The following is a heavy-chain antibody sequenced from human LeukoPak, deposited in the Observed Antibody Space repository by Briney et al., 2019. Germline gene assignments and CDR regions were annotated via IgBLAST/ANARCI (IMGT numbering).Heavy chain of an antibody. CDR3: AIDRFRRMVRCLDY. J-gene: IGHJ4*02. D-gene: IGHD3-10*01. CDR2: IWYDGSNK. Sequence: PGGSLRLSCAASGFTFSSYGMHWVRQAPGKGLEWVAVIWYDGSNKYYADSVKGRFTISRDNSKNTLYLQMNSPRADDTAVYYCAIDRFRRMVRCLDYWGQGTLVTVSS. CDR1: GFTFSSYG. V-gene: IGHV3-33*01.